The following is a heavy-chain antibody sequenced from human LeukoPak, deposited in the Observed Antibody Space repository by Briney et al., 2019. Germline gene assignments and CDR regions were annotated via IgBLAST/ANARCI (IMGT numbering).Heavy chain of an antibody. Sequence: GGSLRLSCSASGFTFSSYAMHWVRQAPGKGLEYVSAISSNGGSTYYADSVKGRFTISRDNSKNTLYLQMSSLRAEDTAVYYCVKDRDSGIVRLDYWGQGTLVTVSS. D-gene: IGHD1-1*01. J-gene: IGHJ4*02. CDR3: VKDRDSGIVRLDY. CDR1: GFTFSSYA. V-gene: IGHV3-64D*09. CDR2: ISSNGGST.